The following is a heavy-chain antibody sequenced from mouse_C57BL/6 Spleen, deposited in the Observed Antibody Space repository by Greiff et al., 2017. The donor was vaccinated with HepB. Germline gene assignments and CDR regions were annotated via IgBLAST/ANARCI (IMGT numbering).Heavy chain of an antibody. Sequence: EVKLQESGGDLVKPGGSLKLSCAASGFTFSSYGMSWVRQTPDKRLEWVATISSGGSYTYYPDSVKGRFTISRDNAKNTLYLQMSSLKSEDTAMYYCARRLGAYFDYWGQGTTLTVSS. V-gene: IGHV5-6*02. CDR1: GFTFSSYG. D-gene: IGHD4-1*01. CDR3: ARRLGAYFDY. CDR2: ISSGGSYT. J-gene: IGHJ2*01.